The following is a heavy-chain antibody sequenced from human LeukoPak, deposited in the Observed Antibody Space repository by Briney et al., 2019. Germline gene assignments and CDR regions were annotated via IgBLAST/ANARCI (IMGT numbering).Heavy chain of an antibody. CDR1: GVSFSGYY. V-gene: IGHV4-34*01. J-gene: IGHJ4*02. CDR2: INHSGST. D-gene: IGHD6-13*01. Sequence: SETLSLTCAVYGVSFSGYYWSWIRQPPGKGLEWIGEINHSGSTNYNPSLKSRVTISVDTSKNQFSLKLSSVTAADTAVYYCARGRSSGIAAAAQGYYFDYWGQGTLVTVSS. CDR3: ARGRSSGIAAAAQGYYFDY.